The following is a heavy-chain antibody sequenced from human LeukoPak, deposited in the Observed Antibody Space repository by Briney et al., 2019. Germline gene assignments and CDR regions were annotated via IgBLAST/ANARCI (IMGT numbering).Heavy chain of an antibody. CDR2: IWYDGSNK. CDR3: ARDLDYGDYFDY. V-gene: IGHV3-33*01. CDR1: GFTFSSYG. D-gene: IGHD4-17*01. Sequence: PGGSLRLSCAASGFTFSSYGMHWVRQAPGKGLEWVAVIWYDGSNKYYADSVKGRFTISRDNSKNTLYLQMNSLRAEDTAVYYCARDLDYGDYFDYWGQGNLVTVSS. J-gene: IGHJ4*02.